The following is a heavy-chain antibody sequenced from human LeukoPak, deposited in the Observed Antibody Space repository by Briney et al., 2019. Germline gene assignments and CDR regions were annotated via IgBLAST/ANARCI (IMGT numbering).Heavy chain of an antibody. CDR1: GFTFSSYA. D-gene: IGHD3-10*01. CDR2: IYSGGST. V-gene: IGHV3-66*01. CDR3: ARAPTIYGSGSYLGY. J-gene: IGHJ4*02. Sequence: PGGSLRLSCAASGFTFSSYAMSWVRQAPGKGLEWVSVIYSGGSTYYADSVKGRFTISRDNSKNTLYLQMNSLRAEDTAMYYCARAPTIYGSGSYLGYWGQGSLVTVSS.